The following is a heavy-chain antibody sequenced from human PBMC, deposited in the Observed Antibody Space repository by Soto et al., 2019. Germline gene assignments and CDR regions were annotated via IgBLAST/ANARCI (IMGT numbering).Heavy chain of an antibody. CDR3: ARYIPGVRYYGMDV. Sequence: GPLRLSCAASGFTFSSYAMKWVPQAPGKGLEWVSLIGESGTPTYYADSVKGRFTISRDNSGNTLFLEMYSLRAEDTAVYYCARYIPGVRYYGMDVWGQGTTVTVSS. CDR1: GFTFSSYA. CDR2: IGESGTPT. V-gene: IGHV3-23*01. J-gene: IGHJ6*02. D-gene: IGHD2-2*01.